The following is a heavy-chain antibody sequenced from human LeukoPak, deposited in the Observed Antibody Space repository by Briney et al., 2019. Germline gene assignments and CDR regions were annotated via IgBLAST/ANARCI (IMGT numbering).Heavy chain of an antibody. D-gene: IGHD6-19*01. CDR3: ASKAVAGTGGSDC. Sequence: SETLSLTCAVYGGSFSGYYWSWIRQPPGKGLEWIGEINHSGSTNYNPSLKSRVTISVDTSKNQFSLKLSSVTAADTAVYYCASKAVAGTGGSDCWGQGTLVTVSS. CDR2: INHSGST. CDR1: GGSFSGYY. J-gene: IGHJ4*02. V-gene: IGHV4-34*01.